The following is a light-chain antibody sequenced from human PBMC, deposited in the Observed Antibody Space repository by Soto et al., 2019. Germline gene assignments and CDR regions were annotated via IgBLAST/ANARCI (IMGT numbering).Light chain of an antibody. J-gene: IGKJ1*01. CDR1: QSVYSTY. V-gene: IGKV3-20*01. Sequence: EIVLTQSPGTLSLSPGDTATLSCRASQSVYSTYLAWYQHKVGQAPRLLIYGSSTRATGIPDRFSGSGSGTDFTLTIRRPEPEDFAVYYCQQYGSSPSTFGQGTKVEVK. CDR3: QQYGSSPST. CDR2: GSS.